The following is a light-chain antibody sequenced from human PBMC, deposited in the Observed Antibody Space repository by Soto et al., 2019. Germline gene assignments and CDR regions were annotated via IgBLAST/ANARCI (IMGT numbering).Light chain of an antibody. J-gene: IGKJ4*01. CDR3: QQLNRFPPT. CDR2: AAS. Sequence: DIQLTQSPSFLSASVGDRITITCRASEAIRSYLAWYQQKPGEAPNLLIYAASTLQSGVPSRFSGSGSGAEFTLTISSLQPDDSATYYCQQLNRFPPTFGGGTKVEIK. CDR1: EAIRSY. V-gene: IGKV1-9*01.